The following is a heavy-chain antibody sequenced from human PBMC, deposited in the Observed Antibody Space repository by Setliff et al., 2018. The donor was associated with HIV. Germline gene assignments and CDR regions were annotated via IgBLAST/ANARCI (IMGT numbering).Heavy chain of an antibody. D-gene: IGHD3-16*01. CDR1: GFTFSSYW. J-gene: IGHJ3*02. Sequence: GGSLRLSCAASGFTFSSYWMSWVRQAPGKGLEWVANIKQDGSEKYYVDSVKGRFTISRDNAKNSLYLQMNSLRAEDTAVYYCATSLPPGISYVYDAFDIWGQGTMVTVSS. V-gene: IGHV3-7*01. CDR2: IKQDGSEK. CDR3: ATSLPPGISYVYDAFDI.